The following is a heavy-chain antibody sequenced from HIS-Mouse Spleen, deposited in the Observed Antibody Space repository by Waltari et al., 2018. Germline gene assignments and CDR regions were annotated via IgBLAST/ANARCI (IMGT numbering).Heavy chain of an antibody. CDR2: INPNSGGT. CDR3: ARDYAPDESNLGYGLAFDI. J-gene: IGHJ3*02. Sequence: QVQLVQSGAEVKKPGASVKVSCKASGYTFTGYYLHWLRQAAAQGLEWMGWINPNSGGTNYAQKFQGRVTMTRDTSISTAYMELSRLRSDDTAVYYCARDYAPDESNLGYGLAFDIWGQGTMVTVSS. V-gene: IGHV1-2*02. CDR1: GYTFTGYY. D-gene: IGHD5-18*01.